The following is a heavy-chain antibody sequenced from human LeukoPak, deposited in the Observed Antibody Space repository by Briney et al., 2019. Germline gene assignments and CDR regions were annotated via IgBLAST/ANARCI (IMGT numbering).Heavy chain of an antibody. CDR1: GGSISSSDW. J-gene: IGHJ5*02. V-gene: IGHV4-4*02. Sequence: SGTLSLTCAVSGGSISSSDWWSWVRQPPGKGLEWIGEIYHSGSTNYNPSLKSRVTISVDKSKNQFSLNLSSVTAADTAVYYCARVGAYGILENWFDPWGQGTLVTVSS. CDR3: ARVGAYGILENWFDP. D-gene: IGHD3-10*01. CDR2: IYHSGST.